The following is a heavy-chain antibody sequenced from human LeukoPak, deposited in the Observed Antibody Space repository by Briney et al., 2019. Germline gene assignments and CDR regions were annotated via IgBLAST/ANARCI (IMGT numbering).Heavy chain of an antibody. CDR2: IEPDGSGK. CDR1: GFSFRDYW. D-gene: IGHD1-26*01. CDR3: ARVDPSLVGATDC. J-gene: IGHJ4*02. V-gene: IGHV3-7*01. Sequence: PGGSLRLSCAASGFSFRDYWMSWVRQAPGKGLEWVADIEPDGSGKTYVDSVKGRFTISRDNAQQSLYLQMDTLTAEDTAVYYCARVDPSLVGATDCWGQGTLVTVSS.